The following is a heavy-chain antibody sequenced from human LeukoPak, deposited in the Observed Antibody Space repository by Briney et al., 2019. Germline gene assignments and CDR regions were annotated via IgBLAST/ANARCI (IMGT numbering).Heavy chain of an antibody. CDR1: GGSISSSSHY. Sequence: SETLSLTCTVSGGSISSSSHYWGWIRQPPGKGLEWLGYIYHSGTQYNPSLKSRVTISLDRSKNQFSLNLNSVTPADTAVYYCAGDYKTLAYWGQGTLVTVSS. CDR3: AGDYKTLAY. J-gene: IGHJ4*02. D-gene: IGHD4-11*01. V-gene: IGHV4-61*05. CDR2: IYHSGT.